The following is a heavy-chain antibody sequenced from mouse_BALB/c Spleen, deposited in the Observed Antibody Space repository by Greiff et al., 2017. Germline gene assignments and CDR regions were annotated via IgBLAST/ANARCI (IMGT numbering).Heavy chain of an antibody. CDR2: IDPANGNT. CDR3: ARLFITTGVARGDYAMDY. J-gene: IGHJ4*01. D-gene: IGHD1-1*01. V-gene: IGHV14-3*02. Sequence: VQLKESGAELVKPGASVKLSCTASGFNIKDTYMHWVKQRPEQGLEWIGRIDPANGNTKYDPKFQGKATITADTSSNTAYLQLSSLTSEDTAVYYCARLFITTGVARGDYAMDYWGQGTSVTVSS. CDR1: GFNIKDTY.